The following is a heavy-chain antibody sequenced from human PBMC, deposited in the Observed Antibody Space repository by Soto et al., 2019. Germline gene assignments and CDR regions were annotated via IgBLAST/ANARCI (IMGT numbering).Heavy chain of an antibody. D-gene: IGHD2-2*01. J-gene: IGHJ6*02. CDR1: GFTFSSYV. Sequence: QVQLVESGGGVVQPGGSLRLSCVASGFTFSSYVMHWVRQAPGKGLEWVAVTSYDGNNRYYADSVKGRFTISRDNSKNTLYLQMNSLRAEDMAVYYCAKVVVPAAMVNYYYGMDVWGQGTTVTVSS. CDR3: AKVVVPAAMVNYYYGMDV. V-gene: IGHV3-30*18. CDR2: TSYDGNNR.